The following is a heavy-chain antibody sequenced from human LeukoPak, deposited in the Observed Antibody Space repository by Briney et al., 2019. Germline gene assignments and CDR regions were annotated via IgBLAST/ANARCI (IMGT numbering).Heavy chain of an antibody. CDR1: GGSFSGYY. CDR3: ARVRYCSSTSCPWNYYYMDV. CDR2: INHSGST. V-gene: IGHV4-34*01. J-gene: IGHJ6*03. D-gene: IGHD2-2*01. Sequence: SETLSLTCAVYGGSFSGYYWSWIRQPPGKGLEWIGAINHSGSTNYNPSLKSRVTISVDTSKNQFSLKLSSVTAADTAVYYCARVRYCSSTSCPWNYYYMDVWGQGTTVTVSS.